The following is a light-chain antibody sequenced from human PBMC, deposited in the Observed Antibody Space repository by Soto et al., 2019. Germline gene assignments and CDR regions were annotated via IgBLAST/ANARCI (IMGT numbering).Light chain of an antibody. J-gene: IGLJ1*01. CDR1: SSDIGSNA. CDR2: RNN. Sequence: QSVLTQPPSTSRTPGQRLTISCSGSSSDIGSNAVYWYQQLPGTAPKLLIYRNNQRPSGVPDRFSGTKSGTSASLAIGGPRSEDQAASSCAAWHAELTGFVFGTGTTVTVL. CDR3: AAWHAELTGFV. V-gene: IGLV1-47*01.